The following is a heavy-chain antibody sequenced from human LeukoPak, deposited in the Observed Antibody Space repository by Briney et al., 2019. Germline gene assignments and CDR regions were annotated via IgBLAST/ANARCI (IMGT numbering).Heavy chain of an antibody. CDR3: AKDVVGATTYNLFDY. J-gene: IGHJ4*02. V-gene: IGHV3-21*04. CDR2: ISSSSDYI. CDR1: GFTFSSNS. Sequence: GGSLRLSCAASGFTFSSNSMNWVRQAPGKGLEWVSSISSSSDYIYYADSVKGRFTISRDNAKNSLYLQMNSLRAEDTAVYYCAKDVVGATTYNLFDYWGQGTLVTVSS. D-gene: IGHD1-26*01.